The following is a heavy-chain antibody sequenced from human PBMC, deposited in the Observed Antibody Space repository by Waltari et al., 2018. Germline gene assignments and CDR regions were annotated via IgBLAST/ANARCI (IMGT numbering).Heavy chain of an antibody. CDR3: ARQGIAAAGTLDY. J-gene: IGHJ4*02. Sequence: QLQLQESGPGLVTPSETLSLPCPVSGGSIIRSTYSWGWIRQPPGKGLEWIGSIYYSGSTYYNPSLKSRVTISVDTSKNQFSLKLSSVTAADTAVYYCARQGIAAAGTLDYWGQGTLVTVSS. V-gene: IGHV4-39*01. CDR1: GGSIIRSTYS. D-gene: IGHD6-13*01. CDR2: IYYSGST.